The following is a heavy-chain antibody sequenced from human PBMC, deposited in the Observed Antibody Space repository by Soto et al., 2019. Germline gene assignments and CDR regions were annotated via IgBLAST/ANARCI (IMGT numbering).Heavy chain of an antibody. J-gene: IGHJ6*03. V-gene: IGHV3-23*01. CDR3: AKEGVVVPASNYYMDV. CDR1: GFTFSSYA. D-gene: IGHD2-2*01. Sequence: EVQLLESGGGLVQPGGSLRLSCAASGFTFSSYAMSWVRQAPGKGLEWVSAISGSGGSTYYADSVKGRFTISRDNSKNTLYLQMNSLRAEDTAVYYCAKEGVVVPASNYYMDVWGKGTTVTVSS. CDR2: ISGSGGST.